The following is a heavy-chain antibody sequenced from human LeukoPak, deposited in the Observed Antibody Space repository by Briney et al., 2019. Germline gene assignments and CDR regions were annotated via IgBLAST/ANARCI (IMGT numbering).Heavy chain of an antibody. V-gene: IGHV1-69*05. Sequence: AASVKVSCKASGGTFSSYAISWVRQAPGQGLEWRGGIIPIFGTANYAQKFQGRVTITTDESTSTAYMELSSLRSEDTAVYYCARYSSSSGLGAFDIWGQGTMVTVSS. CDR3: ARYSSSSGLGAFDI. D-gene: IGHD6-6*01. CDR1: GGTFSSYA. CDR2: IIPIFGTA. J-gene: IGHJ3*02.